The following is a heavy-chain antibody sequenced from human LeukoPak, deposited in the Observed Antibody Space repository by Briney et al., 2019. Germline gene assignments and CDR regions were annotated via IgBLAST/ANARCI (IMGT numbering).Heavy chain of an antibody. J-gene: IGHJ4*02. CDR1: GGSISSGGYY. D-gene: IGHD1-26*01. Sequence: SETLSLTCTVSGGSISSGGYYWSWIRQHPGKGLEWIGYIYYSGSTYYNPSLKSRVTISVDTSKNQFSLKLSSVTAADTAVYYCARGEYSGSYYFDYWGQGTLVTVSS. V-gene: IGHV4-31*03. CDR3: ARGEYSGSYYFDY. CDR2: IYYSGST.